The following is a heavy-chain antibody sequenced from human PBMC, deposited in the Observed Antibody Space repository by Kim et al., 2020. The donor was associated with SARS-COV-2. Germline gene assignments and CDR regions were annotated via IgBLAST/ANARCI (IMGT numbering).Heavy chain of an antibody. D-gene: IGHD2-2*01. CDR1: GGSISSYY. V-gene: IGHV4-59*08. J-gene: IGHJ5*02. CDR2: IYYSGST. CDR3: ARSIVVVPAALLGKRQNWFDP. Sequence: SETLSLTCTVSGGSISSYYWSWIRQPPGKGLEWIGYIYYSGSTNYNPSLKSRVTISVDTSKNQFSLKLSSVTAADTAVYYCARSIVVVPAALLGKRQNWFDPWGQGTLVTVSS.